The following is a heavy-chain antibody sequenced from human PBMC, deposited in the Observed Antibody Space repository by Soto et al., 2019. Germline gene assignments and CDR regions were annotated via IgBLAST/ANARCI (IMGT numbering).Heavy chain of an antibody. J-gene: IGHJ6*02. CDR2: INAGNGNI. V-gene: IGHV1-3*01. D-gene: IGHD6-19*01. CDR1: GYTFTSNA. CDR3: ARVEYRSGWYEGYYYGMDV. Sequence: ASVKVSCKGSGYTFTSNAMHWVRQAPGQRLEWMGWINAGNGNIKYSQKFQGRVTITRDTSASTAYMELSSLRSEDTAVYYCARVEYRSGWYEGYYYGMDVWGQGTTVTVSS.